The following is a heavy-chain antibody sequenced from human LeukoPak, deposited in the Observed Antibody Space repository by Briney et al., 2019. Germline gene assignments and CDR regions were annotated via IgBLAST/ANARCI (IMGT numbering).Heavy chain of an antibody. J-gene: IGHJ6*03. CDR2: LDPHSGDT. Sequence: ASVKVSCKASGYSFNNYDINWVRQAAGQGREWMGRLDPHSGDTDYAQKFRGRVIMTKNTSINTAYLEFSSLISEDTAVYYCARSRRGYYMDVWGRGTTVTVSS. CDR1: GYSFNNYD. V-gene: IGHV1-8*01. CDR3: ARSRRGYYMDV.